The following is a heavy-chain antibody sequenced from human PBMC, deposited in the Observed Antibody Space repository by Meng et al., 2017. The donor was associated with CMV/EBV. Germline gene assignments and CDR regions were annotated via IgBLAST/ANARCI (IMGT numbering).Heavy chain of an antibody. CDR1: GGSFSGYY. Sequence: GELQRWGAGLLKPSETLSLTCAVYGGSFSGYYWSWIRQPPGKGLEWIGEINHSGSTNYNPSLKSRVTISVDTSKNQFSLKLSSVTAADTAVYYCARGSRRLPRFNWFDPWGQGTLVTVSS. D-gene: IGHD3-3*01. V-gene: IGHV4-34*01. CDR2: INHSGST. CDR3: ARGSRRLPRFNWFDP. J-gene: IGHJ5*02.